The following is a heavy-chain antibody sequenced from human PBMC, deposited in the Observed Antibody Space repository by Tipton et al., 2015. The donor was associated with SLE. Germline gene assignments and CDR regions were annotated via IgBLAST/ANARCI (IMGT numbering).Heavy chain of an antibody. D-gene: IGHD3-10*01. V-gene: IGHV4-38-2*02. CDR2: IYYNGKT. J-gene: IGHJ4*02. Sequence: TLSLTCTVSGYPIGSDYFWGWVRPPPGKGLQWIATIYYNGKTYYTPSLKSRVTISVDTSKNQFSLKLSSVTAADTAVYYCARGALGSGSYRYWGPGTLVTVSS. CDR1: GYPIGSDYF. CDR3: ARGALGSGSYRY.